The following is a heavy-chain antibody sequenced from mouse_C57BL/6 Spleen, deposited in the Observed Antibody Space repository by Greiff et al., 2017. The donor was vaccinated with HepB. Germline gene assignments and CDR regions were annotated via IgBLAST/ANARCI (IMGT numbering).Heavy chain of an antibody. V-gene: IGHV1-26*01. J-gene: IGHJ4*01. CDR1: GYTFTDYY. D-gene: IGHD2-10*01. CDR3: APGLLGDAMRY. CDR2: INPNNGGT. Sequence: EVQLQQSGPELVKPGASVKISCKASGYTFTDYYMNWVKQSHGKSLEWIGDINPNNGGTSYNQKFKGKATLTVDKSSSTAYMELSSLTSEDSAVYCCAPGLLGDAMRYWGQGTSVTVSS.